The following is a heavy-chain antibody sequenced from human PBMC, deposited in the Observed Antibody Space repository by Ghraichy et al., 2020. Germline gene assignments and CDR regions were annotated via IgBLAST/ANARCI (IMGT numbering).Heavy chain of an antibody. Sequence: GGSLRLSCAASGFTVSSNYMSWVRQAPGKGLEWVSVIYSGGSTYYADSVKGRFTISRDNSKNTLYLQMNSLRAEDTAVYYCARDRYSSIREHNFDYWGQGTLVTVSS. D-gene: IGHD6-13*01. V-gene: IGHV3-53*01. CDR3: ARDRYSSIREHNFDY. CDR2: IYSGGST. CDR1: GFTVSSNY. J-gene: IGHJ4*02.